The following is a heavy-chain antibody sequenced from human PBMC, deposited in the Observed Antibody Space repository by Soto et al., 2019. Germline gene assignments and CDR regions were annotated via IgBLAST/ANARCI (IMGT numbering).Heavy chain of an antibody. CDR3: ARGTYYDSSGRPNDY. Sequence: HVQLQQWGAGLLKPSETLSLTCAVYGGSFSDYYWSWIRQPPGKGLEWIGEINHSGSTNYNPSLKSRVTISVDTYKKQCSLKLNSVTAADTAVYYCARGTYYDSSGRPNDYWGQGILVTVSS. D-gene: IGHD3-22*01. CDR2: INHSGST. V-gene: IGHV4-34*01. J-gene: IGHJ4*02. CDR1: GGSFSDYY.